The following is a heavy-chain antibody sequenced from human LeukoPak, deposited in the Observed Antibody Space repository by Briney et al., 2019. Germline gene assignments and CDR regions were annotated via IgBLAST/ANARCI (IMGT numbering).Heavy chain of an antibody. Sequence: SETLSLTCAVYGGSFSGYYWSWIRQPPGKGLEWIGEINHSGSTNYNPSLKSRVTISVDTSKNQFSLQLSSVTAADTAVYYCARGDFQIVVVPATTVFDYWGQGTLVTVSS. V-gene: IGHV4-34*01. CDR1: GGSFSGYY. CDR3: ARGDFQIVVVPATTVFDY. D-gene: IGHD2-21*02. CDR2: INHSGST. J-gene: IGHJ4*02.